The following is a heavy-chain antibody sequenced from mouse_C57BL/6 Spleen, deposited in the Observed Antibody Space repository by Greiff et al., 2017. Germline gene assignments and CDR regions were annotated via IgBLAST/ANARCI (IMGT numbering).Heavy chain of an antibody. CDR2: IDPEDGDT. Sequence: VQLKQSGAELVRPGASVKLSCTASGFNIKDYYMHWVKQRPEQGLEWIGRIDPEDGDTEYAPKFQGKATMTADTSSNTAYLQLSSLTSEDTAVYYCTRDGYHYAMDYWGQGTSVTVSS. CDR3: TRDGYHYAMDY. CDR1: GFNIKDYY. J-gene: IGHJ4*01. V-gene: IGHV14-1*01. D-gene: IGHD2-3*01.